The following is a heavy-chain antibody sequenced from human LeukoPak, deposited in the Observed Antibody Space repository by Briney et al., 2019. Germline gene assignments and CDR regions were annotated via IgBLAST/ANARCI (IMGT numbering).Heavy chain of an antibody. D-gene: IGHD3-22*01. J-gene: IGHJ4*02. CDR3: AKVRDGYYDY. CDR1: GFTFDDYT. CDR2: ISWDGGST. Sequence: GGSLRLSCAASGFTFDDYTMHWVRQAPGKGLEWVSLISWDGGSTYYADSVKRRFTISRDNSKNSLYLQMNSLRTEDTALYYCAKVRDGYYDYWGQGTLVTVSS. V-gene: IGHV3-43*01.